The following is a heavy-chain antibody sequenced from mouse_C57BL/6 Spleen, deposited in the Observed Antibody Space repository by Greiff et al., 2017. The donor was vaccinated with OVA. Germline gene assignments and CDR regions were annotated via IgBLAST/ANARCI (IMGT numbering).Heavy chain of an antibody. CDR2: IDPSASYT. D-gene: IGHD1-1*01. Sequence: VQLQQPGAELVMPGASVKLSCKASGYTFTSYWMHWVKQRPGQGLEWIGEIDPSASYTNYNQKFKGKSTLTVDKSSSTAYMQLSSLTSEDSAVYYCARCYYCGSGYGLDYWGQGTTLTVSS. CDR1: GYTFTSYW. CDR3: ARCYYCGSGYGLDY. J-gene: IGHJ2*01. V-gene: IGHV1-69*01.